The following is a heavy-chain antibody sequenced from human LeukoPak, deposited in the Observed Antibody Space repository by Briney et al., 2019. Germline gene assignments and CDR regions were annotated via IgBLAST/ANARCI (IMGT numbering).Heavy chain of an antibody. CDR1: GGSISSYY. CDR3: ARETSQKGAHYMDV. CDR2: IYYSGYT. V-gene: IGHV4-59*01. D-gene: IGHD3-16*01. Sequence: SETLSLTWTVSGGSISSYYWSWIRQPPGKGLKWIGNIYYSGYTTYSPSLRSRVTISVDTSKNQFSLKLSSVTAADTAVYYCARETSQKGAHYMDVWGKGTTITISS. J-gene: IGHJ6*03.